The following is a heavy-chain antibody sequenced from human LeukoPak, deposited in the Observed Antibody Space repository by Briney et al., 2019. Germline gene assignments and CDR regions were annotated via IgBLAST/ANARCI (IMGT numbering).Heavy chain of an antibody. V-gene: IGHV3-21*01. CDR1: GFTFSSYS. CDR2: ISSSSSYI. J-gene: IGHJ4*02. Sequence: TGGSLRLSCAASGFTFSSYSMNWVRQAPGKGLEWVSSISSSSSYIYYADSVKGRFTISRDNAKNSLYLQMNSLRAEDTAVYYCAKDLKWELGIDYWGQGIQVTISS. D-gene: IGHD1-26*01. CDR3: AKDLKWELGIDY.